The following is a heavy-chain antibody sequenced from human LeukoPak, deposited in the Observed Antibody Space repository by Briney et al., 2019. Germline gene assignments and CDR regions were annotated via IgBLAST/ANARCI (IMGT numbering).Heavy chain of an antibody. CDR1: GFTFSNYA. V-gene: IGHV3-30-3*01. J-gene: IGHJ4*02. Sequence: PGGSLRLSCAASGFTFSNYAIHWVRQAPGKGLEWVALISYDGSNKYYADSVKGRFTISRDNSKSTLYLRMNSLRAEDTAVYYCARTYAIDYWGQGTLVTVSS. CDR3: ARTYAIDY. D-gene: IGHD3-16*01. CDR2: ISYDGSNK.